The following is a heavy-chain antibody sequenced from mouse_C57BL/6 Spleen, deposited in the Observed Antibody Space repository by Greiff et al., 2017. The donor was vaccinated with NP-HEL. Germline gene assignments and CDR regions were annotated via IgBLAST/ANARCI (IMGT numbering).Heavy chain of an antibody. D-gene: IGHD2-5*01. Sequence: QVQLKQPGAELVMPGASVKLSCKASGYTFTSYWMHWVKQRPGQGLEWIGEIDPSDSYTNYNQKFKGKSTLTVDKSSSTAYMQLSSLTSEDSAVYYCASAYYSNYPDVWGTGTTVTVSS. CDR3: ASAYYSNYPDV. CDR1: GYTFTSYW. J-gene: IGHJ1*03. CDR2: IDPSDSYT. V-gene: IGHV1-69*01.